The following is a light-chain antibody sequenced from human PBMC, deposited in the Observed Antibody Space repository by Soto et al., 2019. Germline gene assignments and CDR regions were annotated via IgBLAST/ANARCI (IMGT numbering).Light chain of an antibody. V-gene: IGKV1-5*01. CDR1: QSISSW. CDR3: QQFNSL. J-gene: IGKJ5*01. Sequence: DIQITQSPSTLSSSVLERFTITCRASQSISSWLAWYQQKPGAPPRLLIYDASILQRGVPSRFSGSGSGTHFILTISNLQPEDFATYYCQQFNSLFGQGTRLEIK. CDR2: DAS.